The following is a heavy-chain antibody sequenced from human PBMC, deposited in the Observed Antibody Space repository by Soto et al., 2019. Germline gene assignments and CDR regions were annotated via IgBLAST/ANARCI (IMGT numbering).Heavy chain of an antibody. CDR1: GGTFSSYA. Sequence: QVQLVQSGAEVKKPGSSVKVSCKASGGTFSSYAISWVRQAPGQGLEWMGGIIPIFGTANYAQKFQGRVTITADESTSTAYMELSSLRSEDTAVSHCARGPEAYCGGDRYLNYYFYGMDVWGQGTTVTVSS. CDR2: IIPIFGTA. CDR3: ARGPEAYCGGDRYLNYYFYGMDV. J-gene: IGHJ6*02. V-gene: IGHV1-69*01. D-gene: IGHD2-21*02.